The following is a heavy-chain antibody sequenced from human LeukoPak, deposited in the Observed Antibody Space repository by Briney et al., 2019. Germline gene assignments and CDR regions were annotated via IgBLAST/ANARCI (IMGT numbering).Heavy chain of an antibody. CDR2: INPNSGGT. CDR3: ARGAVAGNDY. Sequence: LEASVEVSCKASGYTFTGYHMHWVRQAPGQGLEWMAWINPNSGGTNYAQKFQGRVTVTRDTSISTAYMELSRLRSDDTAVYYRARGAVAGNDYWGQGTLVTVSS. D-gene: IGHD6-19*01. V-gene: IGHV1-2*03. CDR1: GYTFTGYH. J-gene: IGHJ4*02.